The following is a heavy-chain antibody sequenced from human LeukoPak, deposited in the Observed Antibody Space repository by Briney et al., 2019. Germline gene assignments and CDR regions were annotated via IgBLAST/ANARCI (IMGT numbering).Heavy chain of an antibody. Sequence: GGSLRLSCAASGFTFSSYAMSWVRQAPGKGLEWVSAISGSGGSTYYADSVKGRFTISRDNSKNTLYLQTNSLRAEDTAVYYCAKDRRYCSSTSCYRDFDYWGQGTLVTVSS. V-gene: IGHV3-23*01. D-gene: IGHD2-2*01. CDR1: GFTFSSYA. CDR2: ISGSGGST. J-gene: IGHJ4*02. CDR3: AKDRRYCSSTSCYRDFDY.